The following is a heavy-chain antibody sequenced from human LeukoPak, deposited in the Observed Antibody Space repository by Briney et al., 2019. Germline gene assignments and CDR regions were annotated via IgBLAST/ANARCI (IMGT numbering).Heavy chain of an antibody. CDR3: AKDDLGYCSSTSCYAVDY. D-gene: IGHD2-2*01. J-gene: IGHJ4*02. V-gene: IGHV3-30*18. CDR1: GCTFSSYG. Sequence: GGSLRLSCAASGCTFSSYGMHWVRQAPGKGLEWVAVMSYNGSNKYYADSVKGRFSISRDNSKNMLYLQMNSLRAEDTAVYYCAKDDLGYCSSTSCYAVDYWGQGTLVTVSS. CDR2: MSYNGSNK.